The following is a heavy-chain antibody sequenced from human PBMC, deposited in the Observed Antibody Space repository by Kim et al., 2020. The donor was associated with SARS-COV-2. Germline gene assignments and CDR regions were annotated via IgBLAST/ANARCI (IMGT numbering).Heavy chain of an antibody. CDR1: GGSISSYY. Sequence: SETLSLTCTVSGGSISSYYWSWIRQPPGKGLEWIGYIYYSGSTNYNPSLKSRVTISVDTSKNQFSLKLSSVTAADTAVYYCARDLTQDGYKDYWGQGTLVTVSS. CDR2: IYYSGST. CDR3: ARDLTQDGYKDY. D-gene: IGHD5-12*01. V-gene: IGHV4-59*01. J-gene: IGHJ4*02.